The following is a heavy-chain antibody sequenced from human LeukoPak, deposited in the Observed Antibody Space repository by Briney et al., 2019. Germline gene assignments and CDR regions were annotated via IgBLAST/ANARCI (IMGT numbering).Heavy chain of an antibody. V-gene: IGHV3-23*01. J-gene: IGHJ4*02. CDR3: AKVRYCGGDCAHFDY. D-gene: IGHD2-21*01. CDR1: GFTFSTYS. Sequence: PGGSLRLSCEASGFTFSTYSMNWVRQAPGKGLEWVSVISGSGNSTYYADSVKGRFTLSRDNSKNTLYLQMNSLRAEDTAVYYCAKVRYCGGDCAHFDYWGQGTLVTVSS. CDR2: ISGSGNST.